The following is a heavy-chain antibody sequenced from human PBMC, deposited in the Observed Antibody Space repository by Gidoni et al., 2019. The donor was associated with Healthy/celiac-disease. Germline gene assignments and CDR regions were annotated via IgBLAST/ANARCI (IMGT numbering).Heavy chain of an antibody. CDR2: IYYSGST. V-gene: IGHV4-59*01. D-gene: IGHD6-13*01. CDR1: GGSISSYY. Sequence: QVQLQESGPGLVKPSETLSLTCTVSGGSISSYYWSWIRQPPGKGLEWIGYIYYSGSTNYNPSLKSRVTISVDTSKNQFSLKLSSVTAADTAVYYCARARAAAGFLYYFDYWGQGTLVTVSS. CDR3: ARARAAAGFLYYFDY. J-gene: IGHJ4*02.